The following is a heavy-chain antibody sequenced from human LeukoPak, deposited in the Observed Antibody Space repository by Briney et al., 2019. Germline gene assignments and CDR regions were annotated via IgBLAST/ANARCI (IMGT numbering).Heavy chain of an antibody. CDR1: GYTFTGYY. CDR3: ARAHNIAVAGYYFDY. CDR2: INPNSGGT. D-gene: IGHD6-19*01. J-gene: IGHJ4*02. V-gene: IGHV1-2*02. Sequence: ASVKVSCKASGYTFTGYYMHWVRQAPGQGLEWMGWINPNSGGTNYAQKFQGRVTMTRDTSISTAYMELSRLRSDDTAVYYCARAHNIAVAGYYFDYWGQGTLVTVSS.